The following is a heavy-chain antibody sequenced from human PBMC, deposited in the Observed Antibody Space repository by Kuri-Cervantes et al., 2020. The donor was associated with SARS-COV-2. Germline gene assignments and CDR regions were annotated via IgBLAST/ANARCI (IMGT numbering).Heavy chain of an antibody. V-gene: IGHV1-2*02. CDR3: ARGVERATSLGAFDI. D-gene: IGHD5-24*01. CDR2: INPNSGGT. Sequence: ASVKVSCKASGYTFTGYYMHWVRQAPGQGLEWMGWINPNSGGTNYAQKFQGRVTMTRDTSISTAYMELSSLRSDDTAVYYFARGVERATSLGAFDIWGQGTMVTVSS. J-gene: IGHJ3*02. CDR1: GYTFTGYY.